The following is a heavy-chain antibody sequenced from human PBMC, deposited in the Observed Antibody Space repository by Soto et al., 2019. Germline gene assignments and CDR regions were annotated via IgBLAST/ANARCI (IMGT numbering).Heavy chain of an antibody. CDR1: VYTFTSYY. CDR2: INPSGGST. CDR3: ARDNYDSSGSLYYYYGMDV. V-gene: IGHV1-46*01. J-gene: IGHJ6*02. D-gene: IGHD3-22*01. Sequence: XSVKVSCKASVYTFTSYYMHWVRQAPGQGLEWMGIINPSGGSTSYAQKFQGRVTMTRDTSTSTVYMELSSLRSEDTAVYYCARDNYDSSGSLYYYYGMDVWGQGTTVTV.